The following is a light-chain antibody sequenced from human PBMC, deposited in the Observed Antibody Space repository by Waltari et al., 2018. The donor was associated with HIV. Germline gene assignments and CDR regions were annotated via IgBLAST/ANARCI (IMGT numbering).Light chain of an antibody. J-gene: IGLJ2*01. CDR3: SSYAGSNNVV. Sequence: QSALTQPPSASRSPGQSVTISCTGTSSDVGGYNYVSWYQQHPGKAPKLMIYGVNKRPSGVPDRFSGSKSGNTASLTVSGLQAEDEAEYYCSSYAGSNNVVFGGGTKLTVL. V-gene: IGLV2-8*02. CDR1: SSDVGGYNY. CDR2: GVN.